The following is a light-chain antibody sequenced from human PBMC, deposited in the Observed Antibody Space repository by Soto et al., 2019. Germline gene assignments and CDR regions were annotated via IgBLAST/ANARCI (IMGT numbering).Light chain of an antibody. J-gene: IGLJ1*01. V-gene: IGLV2-14*01. Sequence: QSALTQPASLSGSPGQSITISCTGTSSDIGAYDYVSWFQQHPGEAPKLMISEVNNRPSGVSNRFSGSKSGNTAYLTISGLQVEAEAEYFCLSFTTTSTHVFVTGTKDNVL. CDR2: EVN. CDR1: SSDIGAYDY. CDR3: LSFTTTSTHV.